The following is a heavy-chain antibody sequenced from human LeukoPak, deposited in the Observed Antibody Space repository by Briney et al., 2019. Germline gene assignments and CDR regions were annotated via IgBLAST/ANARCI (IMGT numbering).Heavy chain of an antibody. CDR3: ARERITIFPDAFDI. Sequence: ASVKVSCKASGYTFTGYYMHWVRQAPGQGLEWMGWINPNSGGTNYAQKFQGRVTMTRDTSISTAYMELSRLRSDHTAVYYCARERITIFPDAFDIWGQGTMVTVSS. D-gene: IGHD3-3*01. CDR1: GYTFTGYY. V-gene: IGHV1-2*02. CDR2: INPNSGGT. J-gene: IGHJ3*02.